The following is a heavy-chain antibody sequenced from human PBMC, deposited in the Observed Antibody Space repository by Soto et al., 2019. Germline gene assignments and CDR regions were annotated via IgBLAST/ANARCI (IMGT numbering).Heavy chain of an antibody. D-gene: IGHD1-26*01. Sequence: QVQLVESGGGVVQPGRSLRLSCVASGFTFSSYGMHWVRQAPGKGLEWVAIISYDGSNTYYADSVKGRFTISRDNSKNTLYLQMNSLRAEGTSVDYCAKEGGLRGSYYISGSYYFDYWGQGTLVTVSS. CDR1: GFTFSSYG. CDR3: AKEGGLRGSYYISGSYYFDY. J-gene: IGHJ4*02. V-gene: IGHV3-30*18. CDR2: ISYDGSNT.